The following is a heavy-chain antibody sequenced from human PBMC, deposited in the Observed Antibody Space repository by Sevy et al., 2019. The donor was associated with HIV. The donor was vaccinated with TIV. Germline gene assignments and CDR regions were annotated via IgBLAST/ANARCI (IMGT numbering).Heavy chain of an antibody. V-gene: IGHV3-30*04. J-gene: IGHJ6*02. D-gene: IGHD6-19*01. CDR3: ARSVLAVAGSYGMDV. CDR2: IASYGNDE. CDR1: GFTLSNYV. Sequence: GGSLRLSCAASGFTLSNYVMHWVRQAPGKGLEWVTFIASYGNDEDYAVSVKGRFTISRDNSKNTLYLQMNSLRPEDTAVYYCARSVLAVAGSYGMDVWGQGTTVTVSS.